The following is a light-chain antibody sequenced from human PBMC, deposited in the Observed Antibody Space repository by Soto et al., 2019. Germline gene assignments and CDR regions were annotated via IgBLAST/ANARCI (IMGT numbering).Light chain of an antibody. V-gene: IGKV1-5*01. J-gene: IGKJ1*01. CDR3: LQSHNYPRT. Sequence: DIQMTQSPAVLSASVGDRVTITSRASQSIRSWLAWYQQKPGQAPKLLISGASRWQSGVPSRFSGSGSGAQFTLTITSLRPEDSAIYYCLQSHNYPRTFGQGTKVDIK. CDR1: QSIRSW. CDR2: GAS.